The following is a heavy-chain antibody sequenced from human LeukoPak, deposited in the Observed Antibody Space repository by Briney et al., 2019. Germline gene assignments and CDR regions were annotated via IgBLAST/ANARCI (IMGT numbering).Heavy chain of an antibody. Sequence: GGSLRLSCAASGFTFSSYWMHWVRQAPGKGLVWVSRINTDGSSTSYADSVKGRFTISRDNAKNTLYLQMNSLRAEGTAVYYCARAARITIFGVVPPLDYWGQGTLVTVSS. V-gene: IGHV3-74*01. CDR1: GFTFSSYW. D-gene: IGHD3-3*01. J-gene: IGHJ4*02. CDR2: INTDGSST. CDR3: ARAARITIFGVVPPLDY.